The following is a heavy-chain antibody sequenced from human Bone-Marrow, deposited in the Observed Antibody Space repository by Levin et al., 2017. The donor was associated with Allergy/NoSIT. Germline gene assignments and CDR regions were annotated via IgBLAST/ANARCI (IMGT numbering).Heavy chain of an antibody. CDR1: NGSIGSGYY. CDR3: ARTDTVMTRDY. J-gene: IGHJ4*02. Sequence: SETLSLTCTVSNGSIGSGYYWGWIRQPPGKGLEWIASMFHNGKTYYNPALQRRVSMSIDTSKQHFSLRLTSVTAADPAVYYCARTDTVMTRDYWGLGTLVTVSS. V-gene: IGHV4-38-2*02. D-gene: IGHD5-18*01. CDR2: MFHNGKT.